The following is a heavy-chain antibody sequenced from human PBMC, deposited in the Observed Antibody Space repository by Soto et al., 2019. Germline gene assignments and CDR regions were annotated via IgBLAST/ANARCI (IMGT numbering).Heavy chain of an antibody. J-gene: IGHJ4*02. CDR1: GRSMSGYY. V-gene: IGHV4-4*07. Sequence: KPSETLSLTCTVSGRSMSGYYWSWIRQPAGERLEWIGRIYTSGTTDFNPSLKGRVTMSVDTSKNQFSLKLTSVTAADTALYYCARGYRGYSYGRIDYWGQGTLVTVSS. CDR3: ARGYRGYSYGRIDY. CDR2: IYTSGTT. D-gene: IGHD5-18*01.